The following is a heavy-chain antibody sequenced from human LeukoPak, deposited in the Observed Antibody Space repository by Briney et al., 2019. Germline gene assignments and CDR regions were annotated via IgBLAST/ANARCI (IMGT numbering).Heavy chain of an antibody. Sequence: LTGGSLRLSCAASGFTFSSYGMHWVRQAPGKGLEWVAVISYDGSNKYYADSVKGRFTISRDNSKNTLYLQMNSLRAGDTAVYYCARDPVVPAANDYYGMDVWGQGTTVTVSS. CDR1: GFTFSSYG. CDR2: ISYDGSNK. CDR3: ARDPVVPAANDYYGMDV. D-gene: IGHD2-2*01. J-gene: IGHJ6*02. V-gene: IGHV3-30*03.